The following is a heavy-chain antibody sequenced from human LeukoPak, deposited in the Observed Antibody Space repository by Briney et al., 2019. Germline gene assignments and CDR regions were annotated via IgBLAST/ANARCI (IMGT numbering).Heavy chain of an antibody. D-gene: IGHD3-9*01. CDR2: ISAYNGNT. CDR3: ARDNYDILTDFDY. Sequence: GASVKVSCKASGGTFSSYAISWVRQAPGQGLEWMGWISAYNGNTNYAQNLQGRVTMTTDTSTSTAYMELRSLRSDDTAVYYCARDNYDILTDFDYWGQGTLVTVSS. J-gene: IGHJ4*02. V-gene: IGHV1-18*01. CDR1: GGTFSSYA.